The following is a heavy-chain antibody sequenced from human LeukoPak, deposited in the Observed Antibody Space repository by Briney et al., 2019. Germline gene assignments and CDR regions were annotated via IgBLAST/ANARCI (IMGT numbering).Heavy chain of an antibody. CDR2: IYYSGST. D-gene: IGHD3-22*01. CDR1: GYSISSGYY. Sequence: SETLSLTCTVSGYSISSGYYWGWIRQPPGKGLEWIGSIYYSGSTYYNPSLKSRVTISVDTSKNQFSLKLSSVTAADTAVYYCARRYYYDSSGYWDAFDIWGQGTMVTVSS. V-gene: IGHV4-38-2*02. J-gene: IGHJ3*02. CDR3: ARRYYYDSSGYWDAFDI.